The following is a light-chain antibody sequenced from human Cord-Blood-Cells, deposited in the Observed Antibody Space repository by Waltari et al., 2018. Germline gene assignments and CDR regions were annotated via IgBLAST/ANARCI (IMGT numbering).Light chain of an antibody. Sequence: QSALTQPASVSGSPGQSITISCTGTSSDVGGYNYVSWYQQHPGKAPKLMIYEVSNRPSGVLNRFSGSKSGNTASLTISGLQAEDEADYYCSSYTSSSTQVFGTGTKVTVL. CDR2: EVS. CDR1: SSDVGGYNY. V-gene: IGLV2-14*01. J-gene: IGLJ1*01. CDR3: SSYTSSSTQV.